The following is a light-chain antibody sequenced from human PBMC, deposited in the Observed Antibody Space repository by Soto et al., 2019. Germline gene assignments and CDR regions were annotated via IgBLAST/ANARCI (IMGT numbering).Light chain of an antibody. CDR2: ATS. CDR1: PSITNH. Sequence: DIQMAQSPSSLSASVGDRVTITCRASPSITNHLTWYQLKPGKAPKLLIYATSALHSGVPSRFSGSVSGTDFTLTIISLLPEDSATYSCQQTYATPLTFGGGTKVEIK. V-gene: IGKV1-39*01. CDR3: QQTYATPLT. J-gene: IGKJ4*01.